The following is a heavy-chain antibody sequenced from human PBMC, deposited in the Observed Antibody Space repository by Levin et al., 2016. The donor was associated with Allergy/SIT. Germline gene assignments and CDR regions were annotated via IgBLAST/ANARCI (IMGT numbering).Heavy chain of an antibody. CDR2: IYYSGST. Sequence: SETLSLTCTVSGGSISSSSYYWGWIRQPPGKGLEWIGSIYYSGSTYYNPSLKSRVTISVDTSKNQFSLKLSSVTAADTAVYYCARHVGDGYNYMLPFDYWGQGTLVTVSS. V-gene: IGHV4-39*01. D-gene: IGHD5-24*01. CDR1: GGSISSSSYY. CDR3: ARHVGDGYNYMLPFDY. J-gene: IGHJ4*02.